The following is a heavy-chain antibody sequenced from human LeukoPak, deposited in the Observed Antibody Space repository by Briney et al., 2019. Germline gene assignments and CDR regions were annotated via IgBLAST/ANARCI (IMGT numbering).Heavy chain of an antibody. V-gene: IGHV3-43*02. CDR3: TKASPKGTGAQPYYYYYMDV. CDR1: GFTFDDYA. CDR2: ISGDGGST. J-gene: IGHJ6*03. Sequence: PGGSLRLSCAASGFTFDDYAMHWVRQAPGKGLEWVSLISGDGGSTYYADTMKGRSRVSRDNSKSSLYLQMNSLRAEDTALYYCTKASPKGTGAQPYYYYYMDVWGKGTTVTVSS. D-gene: IGHD3/OR15-3a*01.